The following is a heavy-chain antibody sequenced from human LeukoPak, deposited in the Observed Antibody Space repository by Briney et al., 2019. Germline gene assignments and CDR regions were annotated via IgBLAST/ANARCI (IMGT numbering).Heavy chain of an antibody. D-gene: IGHD2-2*01. CDR3: AKGPLVPEGTPFYYQYMDV. V-gene: IGHV3-23*01. CDR2: INGHNYNS. Sequence: GGSLRLSCAASAFAFGNYAMTWARRAPGKGLERLSSINGHNYNSYYAHSVKGRFTISRDNSMNTLYLQIKGLRADDSAVYYCAKGPLVPEGTPFYYQYMDVWGRGPKFPVS. J-gene: IGHJ6*03. CDR1: AFAFGNYA.